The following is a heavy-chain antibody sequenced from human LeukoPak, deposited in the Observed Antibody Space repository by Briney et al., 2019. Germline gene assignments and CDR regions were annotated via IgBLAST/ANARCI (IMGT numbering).Heavy chain of an antibody. V-gene: IGHV3-21*01. CDR3: ARGSGWYYYGMDV. Sequence: GGSLRLSCAASGFTFSSYSMNWVRQAPGKGLVWVSSISSSSSYIYYADSVKGRFTISRDNAKNSLYLQMNSLRAEDTAVYYCARGSGWYYYGMDVWGQETTVTVSS. CDR2: ISSSSSYI. J-gene: IGHJ6*02. D-gene: IGHD6-19*01. CDR1: GFTFSSYS.